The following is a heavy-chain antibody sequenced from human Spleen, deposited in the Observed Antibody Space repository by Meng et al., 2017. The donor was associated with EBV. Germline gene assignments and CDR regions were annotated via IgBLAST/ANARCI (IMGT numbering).Heavy chain of an antibody. V-gene: IGHV3-30*03. CDR3: ARDLSGRFDP. CDR2: LPYDGGNT. CDR1: DVNFRGYG. D-gene: IGHD1-26*01. J-gene: IGHJ5*02. Sequence: QVQWVEAGGGVVQAGTSLRLSGAASDVNFRGYGMFWVRQAPGKGPEWVAILPYDGGNTYYSDSVKGRFTISRDNSKKTLYLQMNSLRPEDTAVYYCARDLSGRFDPWGQGTLVTVSS.